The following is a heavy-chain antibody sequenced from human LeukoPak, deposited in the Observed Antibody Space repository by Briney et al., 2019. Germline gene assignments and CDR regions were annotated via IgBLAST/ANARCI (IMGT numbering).Heavy chain of an antibody. D-gene: IGHD3-22*01. CDR3: ARDRYSDTSRVPFDH. J-gene: IGHJ4*02. Sequence: GASLRLSCAASGFTFSTYWMTWVRQAPGKGLEWVANIKYDGREKYYVDSVKGRFTISRDNARNPIFLQMNSLRVDDTAVYYCARDRYSDTSRVPFDHWGQGILVTVSS. CDR1: GFTFSTYW. CDR2: IKYDGREK. V-gene: IGHV3-7*01.